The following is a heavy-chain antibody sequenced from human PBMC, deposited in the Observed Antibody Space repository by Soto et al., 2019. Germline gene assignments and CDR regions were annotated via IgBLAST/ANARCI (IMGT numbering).Heavy chain of an antibody. Sequence: GSLRLSCAASGFTFSSYDMHWFRQVTGKGLEWASLMGTGGNTHYSGSVKGRFTISRDNAKNSLYLQMNKLRVDDTAVYYCARDPSGWGLDSWGQGTLVTVSS. CDR2: MGTGGNT. V-gene: IGHV3-13*01. CDR1: GFTFSSYD. J-gene: IGHJ4*02. CDR3: ARDPSGWGLDS. D-gene: IGHD6-19*01.